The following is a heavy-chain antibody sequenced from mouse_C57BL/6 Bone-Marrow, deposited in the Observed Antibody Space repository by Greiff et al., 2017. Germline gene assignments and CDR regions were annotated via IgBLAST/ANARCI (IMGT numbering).Heavy chain of an antibody. CDR2: ISSGGSYT. CDR3: ARGPTVEKAY. J-gene: IGHJ3*01. Sequence: EVMLVESGGDLVKPGGSLKLSCAASGFTFSSYGMSWVRQTPDKRLEWVATISSGGSYTYYPDSVKGRFTISRDNAKNTLYLQRSSLKSEDTAMYYCARGPTVEKAYWGQGTLVTVSA. V-gene: IGHV5-6*02. CDR1: GFTFSSYG. D-gene: IGHD1-1*01.